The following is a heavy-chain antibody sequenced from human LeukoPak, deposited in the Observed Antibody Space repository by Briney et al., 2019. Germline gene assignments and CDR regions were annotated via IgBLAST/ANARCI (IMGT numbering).Heavy chain of an antibody. V-gene: IGHV3-66*01. Sequence: GGSLRLSCAASGFTVSSNYMSWVRQAPGKGLEWVSVIYSGGSTYYADPVKGRFTISRDNSKNTLYLQMNSLRAEDTAVYYCARDRRDILTGYYLEYWGQGTLVTASS. D-gene: IGHD3-9*01. CDR3: ARDRRDILTGYYLEY. CDR2: IYSGGST. J-gene: IGHJ4*02. CDR1: GFTVSSNY.